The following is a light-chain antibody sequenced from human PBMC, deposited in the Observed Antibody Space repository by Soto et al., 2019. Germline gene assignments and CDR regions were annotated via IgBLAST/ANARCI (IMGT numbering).Light chain of an antibody. CDR3: QQYNSYQWT. Sequence: DIQMTQSPSTLSASVGDRVTITCRASRSISTWLAWYQQKPGKAPKVLIYEASKLESGVPSRFSGSGSGTEFTLTISTLQPDDVATYYCQQYNSYQWTFGQGTKVDIK. J-gene: IGKJ1*01. V-gene: IGKV1-5*01. CDR2: EAS. CDR1: RSISTW.